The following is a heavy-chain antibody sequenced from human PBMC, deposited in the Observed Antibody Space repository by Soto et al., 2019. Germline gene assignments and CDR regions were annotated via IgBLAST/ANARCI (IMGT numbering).Heavy chain of an antibody. CDR1: GETLKGLS. CDR3: ATHRRGRFLEWLPEGSLGY. V-gene: IGHV1-24*01. Sequence: ASAEVCWEDCGETLKGLSMRWVRHDPGKRLEWMGGFDPEDGETIYAQKFQGRVTMTEDTATDTAYMELSSLRSEDTAVYYCATHRRGRFLEWLPEGSLGYWGQGTLVTVSS. D-gene: IGHD3-3*01. J-gene: IGHJ4*02. CDR2: FDPEDGET.